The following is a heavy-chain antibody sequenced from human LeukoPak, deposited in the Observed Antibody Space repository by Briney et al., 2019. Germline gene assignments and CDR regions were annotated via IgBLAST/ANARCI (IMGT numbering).Heavy chain of an antibody. CDR1: GFTFSNYA. D-gene: IGHD2-15*01. CDR3: AKGMVKDCSGGSCYLVGYYHYYMDV. CDR2: ISGSGGST. V-gene: IGHV3-23*01. J-gene: IGHJ6*03. Sequence: PGGSLRLSCAASGFTFSNYAMNWVRQAPGKRLEWVSAISGSGGSTNYVDSVKGRFTISRDNSKNTLYLQMNSLRAEDTAVYYCAKGMVKDCSGGSCYLVGYYHYYMDVWGKGTTVTISS.